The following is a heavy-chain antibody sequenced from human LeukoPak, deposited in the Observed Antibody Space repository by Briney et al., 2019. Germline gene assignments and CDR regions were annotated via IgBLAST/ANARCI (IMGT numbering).Heavy chain of an antibody. CDR2: INHSGST. D-gene: IGHD6-13*01. J-gene: IGHJ3*02. CDR1: GGSFSGYY. CDR3: ARSAALRSSWGQDAFDI. Sequence: SETLSLTCAVYGGSFSGYYWSWIRQPPGKGLEWIGEINHSGSTNYNPSLKSRVTISVDTSKNQFSLKLSSVTAADTAVYYCARSAALRSSWGQDAFDIWGQGTMVTVSS. V-gene: IGHV4-34*01.